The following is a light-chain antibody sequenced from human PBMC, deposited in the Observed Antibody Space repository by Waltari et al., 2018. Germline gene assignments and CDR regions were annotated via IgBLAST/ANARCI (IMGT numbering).Light chain of an antibody. CDR2: DDF. Sequence: SYVLTQPPSVSVAPGQTARITCGGNNIGSKSVPWYQQKPGQAPVLVVYDDFDRPSGIPERCSGSNSGNTATLTISRVEAGDEADYYCQVWDSSTDHGVFGGGTKLTVL. CDR1: NIGSKS. J-gene: IGLJ3*02. V-gene: IGLV3-21*02. CDR3: QVWDSSTDHGV.